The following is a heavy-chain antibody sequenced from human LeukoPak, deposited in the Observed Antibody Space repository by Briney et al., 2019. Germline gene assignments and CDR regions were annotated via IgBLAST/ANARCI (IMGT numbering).Heavy chain of an antibody. CDR1: GGSISSSSYY. CDR3: ARVTTVTTVYFDY. V-gene: IGHV4-39*01. J-gene: IGHJ4*02. D-gene: IGHD4-11*01. CDR2: IYYSGST. Sequence: SETLSLTCTVSGGSISSSSYYWGWIRQPPGRGLEWIGSIYYSGSTYYNPSLKSRVTISVDTSRNQFSLKLSSVTAADTAVYYCARVTTVTTVYFDYWGQGTLVTVSS.